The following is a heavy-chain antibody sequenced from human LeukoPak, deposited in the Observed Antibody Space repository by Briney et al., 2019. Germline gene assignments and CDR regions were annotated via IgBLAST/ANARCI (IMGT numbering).Heavy chain of an antibody. J-gene: IGHJ4*02. V-gene: IGHV4-34*01. CDR1: GGSFSGYY. CDR2: INHSGST. Sequence: SETLSLTCAVYGGSFSGYYWSWIRQPPGKGLEWIGEINHSGSTNYNPSLKSRVTISVDTSKNQFSLKLSSVTAADTAVYYCARLSGSYFPYPYFDYWGQGTLVTVSS. CDR3: ARLSGSYFPYPYFDY. D-gene: IGHD1-26*01.